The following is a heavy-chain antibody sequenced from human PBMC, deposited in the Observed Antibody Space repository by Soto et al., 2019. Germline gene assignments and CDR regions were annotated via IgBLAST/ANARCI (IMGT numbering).Heavy chain of an antibody. V-gene: IGHV3-30*18. Sequence: QVQLVESGGGVLQPGRSLGLSCAASGFIFSTYGMHWVRQAPGKGLEWVAVISYDGSNKYYADSVKGRFTISRDNSKNTLYLQMNSLRAEDTAVYYCAKDMPLLGFLTYYYDSSGYYRLFDYWGQGTLVTVSS. D-gene: IGHD3-22*01. CDR3: AKDMPLLGFLTYYYDSSGYYRLFDY. CDR1: GFIFSTYG. J-gene: IGHJ4*02. CDR2: ISYDGSNK.